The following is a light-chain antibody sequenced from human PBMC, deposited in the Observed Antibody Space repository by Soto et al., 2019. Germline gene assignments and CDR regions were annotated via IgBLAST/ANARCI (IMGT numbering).Light chain of an antibody. V-gene: IGKV2-28*01. J-gene: IGKJ2*01. CDR2: LGS. CDR3: MQALHTPYT. Sequence: DIVMTQSPLSLPVTPGEPASISCRSSHSLLHSNGYNFLDWYLQKPGQSPQLLIYLGSTLASGVPDRFSGSGTGTDFALKISRVEAGDVRVYFCMQALHTPYTFDQETTLEI. CDR1: HSLLHSNGYNF.